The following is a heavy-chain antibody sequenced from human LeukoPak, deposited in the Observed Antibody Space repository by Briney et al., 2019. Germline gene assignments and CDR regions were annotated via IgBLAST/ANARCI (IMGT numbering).Heavy chain of an antibody. Sequence: ASVKVSCKASGYTFSNYEINWVRQAAGQGLEWMGWMKPNSGNTGYAQKFLGRITMTRNTSISTAYLELSSLRSEDTAVYYCARGEPILRHFEWLSPTTWGQGTLVTVSS. CDR3: ARGEPILRHFEWLSPTT. D-gene: IGHD3-9*01. CDR1: GYTFSNYE. V-gene: IGHV1-8*01. CDR2: MKPNSGNT. J-gene: IGHJ5*02.